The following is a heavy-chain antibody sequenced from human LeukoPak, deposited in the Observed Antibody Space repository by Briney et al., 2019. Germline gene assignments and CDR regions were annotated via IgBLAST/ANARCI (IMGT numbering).Heavy chain of an antibody. CDR1: GYTFTSFG. J-gene: IGHJ4*02. CDR3: ATALGAANDY. D-gene: IGHD2-15*01. Sequence: GAPVKVSCKASGYTFTSFGISWVRQAPGQGLEWMGIINPSGGSTSYAQKFQGRVTMTRDTSTSTVYMELSSLRSEDTAVYYCATALGAANDYWGQGTLVTVSP. CDR2: INPSGGST. V-gene: IGHV1-46*01.